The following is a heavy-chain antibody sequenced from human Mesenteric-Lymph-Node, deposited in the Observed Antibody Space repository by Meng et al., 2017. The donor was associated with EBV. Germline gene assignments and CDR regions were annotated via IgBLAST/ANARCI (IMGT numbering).Heavy chain of an antibody. CDR1: GASISSGGYY. J-gene: IGHJ2*01. V-gene: IGHV4-30-4*01. D-gene: IGHD1-1*01. CDR3: ARMEFTYSWYFDL. Sequence: QVLLQESGPGLVKPSETLSLTCTVSGASISSGGYYWNWIRQSPGKGLELIGYIFYGGYTYYNLSLKSRVTISVDVSKNQFSLKLTSVTAADTAVYYCARMEFTYSWYFDLWGRGTLVTVSS. CDR2: IFYGGYT.